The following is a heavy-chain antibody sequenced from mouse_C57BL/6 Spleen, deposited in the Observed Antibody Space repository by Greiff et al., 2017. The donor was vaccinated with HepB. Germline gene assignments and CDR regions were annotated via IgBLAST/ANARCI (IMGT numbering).Heavy chain of an antibody. CDR3: ARDDGNYGFFAY. D-gene: IGHD2-1*01. CDR1: GYSITSGYY. V-gene: IGHV3-6*01. J-gene: IGHJ3*01. CDR2: ISYDGSN. Sequence: EVKVEESGPGLVKPSQSLSLTCSVTGYSITSGYYWNWIRQFPGNKLEWMGYISYDGSNNYNPSLKNRISITRDTSKNQFFLKLNSVTTEDTATYYCARDDGNYGFFAYWGQGTLVTVSA.